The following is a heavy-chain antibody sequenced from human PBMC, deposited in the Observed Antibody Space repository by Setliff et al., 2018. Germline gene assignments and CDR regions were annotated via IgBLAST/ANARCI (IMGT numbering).Heavy chain of an antibody. V-gene: IGHV1-69*13. J-gene: IGHJ6*02. CDR1: GGTFSSYA. CDR3: ARDYPADSSGWYPYYYGMDV. CDR2: IIPIFGTA. Sequence: SVKVSCKASGGTFSSYAISWVRQAPGQGLEWMGGIIPIFGTANYAQKFQGRVTITPDESTSTAYMELSSLRSEDTAVYYCARDYPADSSGWYPYYYGMDVWGQGTTVTVSS. D-gene: IGHD6-19*01.